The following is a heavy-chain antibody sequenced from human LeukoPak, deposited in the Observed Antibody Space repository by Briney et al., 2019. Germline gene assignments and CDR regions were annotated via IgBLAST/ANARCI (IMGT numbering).Heavy chain of an antibody. CDR2: ISSSSSYM. CDR3: AGAYGSGSLLPLYYYGMDV. Sequence: GGSLRLSCAASGFTFSSYSMNWLRQAQAKGLEWVSSISSSSSYMYYADSVKGRFTISTDNAKTSLYLQMNSLRAEDTAVYYCAGAYGSGSLLPLYYYGMDVWGQGTTVTVSS. J-gene: IGHJ6*02. CDR1: GFTFSSYS. D-gene: IGHD3-10*01. V-gene: IGHV3-21*01.